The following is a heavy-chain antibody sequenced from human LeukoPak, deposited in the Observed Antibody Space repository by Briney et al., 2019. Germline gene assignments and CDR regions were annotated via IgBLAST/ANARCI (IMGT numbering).Heavy chain of an antibody. D-gene: IGHD3-16*01. CDR2: IKQDGSEK. Sequence: GGSLRLSCAASGFTFSSYWMSWVRQAPGKGLEWVANIKQDGSEKYYVDSVKGRFTISRDNAKNSLYLQMNSLRAEDTAVYYCARVLPGEDSLFDYWGQGPLVTVSS. CDR3: ARVLPGEDSLFDY. J-gene: IGHJ4*02. CDR1: GFTFSSYW. V-gene: IGHV3-7*01.